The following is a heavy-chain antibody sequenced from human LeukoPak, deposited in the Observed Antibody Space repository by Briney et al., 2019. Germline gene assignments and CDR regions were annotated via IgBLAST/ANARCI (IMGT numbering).Heavy chain of an antibody. CDR3: ARETRIRGVSVRESHYFYYYGMDV. J-gene: IGHJ6*02. CDR1: GGSIDNFY. CDR2: IYANGDT. Sequence: SETLSLTCTVSGGSIDNFYWTWIRQPAGRGLEWIGHIYANGDTNYNPSLRSRLTLSVATSRNQFSLSLTSVTAADTAVYYCARETRIRGVSVRESHYFYYYGMDVWGQGTTVIVSS. D-gene: IGHD3-10*01. V-gene: IGHV4-4*07.